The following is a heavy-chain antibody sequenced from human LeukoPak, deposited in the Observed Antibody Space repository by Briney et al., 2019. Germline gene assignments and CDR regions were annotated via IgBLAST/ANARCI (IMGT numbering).Heavy chain of an antibody. D-gene: IGHD3-3*01. Sequence: GGSLRLSCAASGFTFSSYGMHWVRQAPGKGLEWVAFIRYDGSNKYYADSVKGRFTISRDNSKNTLYLQMNSLRAEDTAVYYCAKVGVKTEAFDYWGQGTLVTVSS. CDR2: IRYDGSNK. V-gene: IGHV3-30*02. CDR3: AKVGVKTEAFDY. J-gene: IGHJ4*02. CDR1: GFTFSSYG.